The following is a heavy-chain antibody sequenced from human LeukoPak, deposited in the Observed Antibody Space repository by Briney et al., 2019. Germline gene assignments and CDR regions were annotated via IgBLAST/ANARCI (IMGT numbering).Heavy chain of an antibody. CDR1: GFTFSSYG. J-gene: IGHJ3*02. Sequence: GRSLRLSCAASGFTFSSYGMHWVRQAPGKGLEWVAVISYDGSNKYYADSVKGRFTISRDNSKNTLYLQMNSLRAEDTAVYYCAKPPHYDSSGYTAFDIWGQGTMVTVSS. CDR2: ISYDGSNK. V-gene: IGHV3-30*18. CDR3: AKPPHYDSSGYTAFDI. D-gene: IGHD3-22*01.